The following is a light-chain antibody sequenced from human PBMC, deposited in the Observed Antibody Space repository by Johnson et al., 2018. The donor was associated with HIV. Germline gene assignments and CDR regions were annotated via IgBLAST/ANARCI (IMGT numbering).Light chain of an antibody. CDR1: NSNIGNNY. CDR2: DNN. J-gene: IGLJ1*01. Sequence: QSVLTQPPSVSAAPGQKVTISCSGSNSNIGNNYVSWYQQLPGTAPKPLIYDNNKRPSGIPDRFSGSKSGTSATLGITGLQTGDEADYYCGTWDSSLSAVVFGTGTKVTVL. CDR3: GTWDSSLSAVV. V-gene: IGLV1-51*01.